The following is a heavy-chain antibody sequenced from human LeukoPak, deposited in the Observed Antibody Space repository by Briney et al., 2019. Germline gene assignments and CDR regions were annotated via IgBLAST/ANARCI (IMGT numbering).Heavy chain of an antibody. Sequence: SETLSLTCTVSGGSISSYYWSWIRQPPGKGLEWIGYIYYSGSTNYNPSLKSRVTISVDTSKSQISLKLSSVTAADTAVYYCAREGSDSSGYYYLHYWGQGTLVTVFS. J-gene: IGHJ4*02. CDR2: IYYSGST. CDR1: GGSISSYY. D-gene: IGHD3-22*01. V-gene: IGHV4-59*01. CDR3: AREGSDSSGYYYLHY.